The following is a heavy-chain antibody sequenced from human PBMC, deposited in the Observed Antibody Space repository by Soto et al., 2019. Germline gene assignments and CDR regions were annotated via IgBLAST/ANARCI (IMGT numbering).Heavy chain of an antibody. D-gene: IGHD6-13*01. CDR1: GFIFSTYS. CDR3: AMSEIAAAGAWYLDL. J-gene: IGHJ2*01. Sequence: DVQLVESGGGLVQPGGSLRLSCAASGFIFSTYSMNWVRQAPGKGLEWVSSISSGTGAIYYADSVKGRLTISGDNAKNSLYLQMKSLRAEDTAVYYCAMSEIAAAGAWYLDLWGRGTLVTVAS. CDR2: ISSGTGAI. V-gene: IGHV3-48*01.